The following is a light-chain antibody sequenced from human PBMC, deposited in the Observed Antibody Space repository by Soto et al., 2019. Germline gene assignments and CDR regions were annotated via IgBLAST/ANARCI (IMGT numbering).Light chain of an antibody. CDR3: AAWDDSLNGVL. J-gene: IGLJ2*01. CDR2: NDN. Sequence: QSVLTQPPSASGTPGQRVTISCSGSSSNIGSNYVYWYHQLPGTAPKLVIYNDNQRPSGVPDRFSGSKSGTSASLAISGLQSEDEADYYCAAWDDSLNGVLFGGGTKLTVL. CDR1: SSNIGSNY. V-gene: IGLV1-44*01.